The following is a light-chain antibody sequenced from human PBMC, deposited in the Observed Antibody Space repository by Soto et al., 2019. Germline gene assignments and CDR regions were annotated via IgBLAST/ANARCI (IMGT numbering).Light chain of an antibody. Sequence: IHMPQSPSAMSATVGDRVTISCLASQDISNYVVWFQQKPGKVPKLLIYAASTVQGGVPCRFSGSGFGTEFTLTISSLQAEDFATYYCQQDNSFPITFGQGTRLEIK. J-gene: IGKJ5*01. CDR1: QDISNY. V-gene: IGKV1-17*03. CDR3: QQDNSFPIT. CDR2: AAS.